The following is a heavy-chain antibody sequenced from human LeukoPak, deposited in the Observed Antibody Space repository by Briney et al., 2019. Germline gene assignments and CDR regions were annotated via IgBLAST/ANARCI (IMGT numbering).Heavy chain of an antibody. CDR3: ASGSFGSGSYYPYYYYMDV. CDR2: IYTSGST. CDR1: GGSISSGSYY. V-gene: IGHV4-61*02. Sequence: SQTLSLTCTVSGGSISSGSYYWSWIRQPAGKGLEWIGRIYTSGSTNYNPSLKSRVTISVDPSKNQFSLKLSSVTAGDTAVYYCASGSFGSGSYYPYYYYMDVWGKGTTVTVSS. J-gene: IGHJ6*03. D-gene: IGHD3-10*01.